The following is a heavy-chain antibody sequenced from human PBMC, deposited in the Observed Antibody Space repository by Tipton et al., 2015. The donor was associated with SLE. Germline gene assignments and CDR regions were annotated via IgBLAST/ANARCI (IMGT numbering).Heavy chain of an antibody. Sequence: SLRLSCAASGFTFDDYGMSWVRQAPGKGLEWVSGINWNGGSTGYADSVKGRFTISRDNAKNSLYLQMYSLRAEDTAVYYCARGRGIGGTSYGMDVWGQGTTVTVSS. D-gene: IGHD2-15*01. CDR2: INWNGGST. CDR3: ARGRGIGGTSYGMDV. V-gene: IGHV3-20*04. CDR1: GFTFDDYG. J-gene: IGHJ6*02.